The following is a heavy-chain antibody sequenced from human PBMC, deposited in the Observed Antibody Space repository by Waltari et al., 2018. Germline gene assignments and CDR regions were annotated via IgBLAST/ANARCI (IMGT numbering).Heavy chain of an antibody. D-gene: IGHD4-17*01. CDR3: ARDSGWTTVDV. CDR2: LKQDGIET. Sequence: EVQLVESGGGLVQPGGSLRLSCVTSGFTFSSYWMSWIRQAPGKGLQWVANLKQDGIETYYVDSVKGRFTVSRDNAKNSLYLQMNSLRLEDTAVYYCARDSGWTTVDVWGQGTTVIVSS. CDR1: GFTFSSYW. V-gene: IGHV3-7*01. J-gene: IGHJ6*02.